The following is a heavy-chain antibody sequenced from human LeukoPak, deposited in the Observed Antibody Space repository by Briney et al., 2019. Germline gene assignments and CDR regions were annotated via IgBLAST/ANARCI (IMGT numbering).Heavy chain of an antibody. V-gene: IGHV3-43D*03. J-gene: IGHJ6*02. CDR2: ISWDGGST. Sequence: GGSLRLSCAASGFTFDDYAMHWVRQAPGKGLEWVSLISWDGGSTYYADSVKGRFTISRDNSKNSLYLQMNSLRAEDTALYYCAKDMERGNSYGYNGRDFWAKGPRSPSP. CDR3: AKDMERGNSYGYNGRDF. CDR1: GFTFDDYA. D-gene: IGHD5-18*01.